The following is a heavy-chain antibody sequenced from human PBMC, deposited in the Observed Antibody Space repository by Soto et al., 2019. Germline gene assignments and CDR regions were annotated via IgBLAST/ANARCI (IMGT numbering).Heavy chain of an antibody. J-gene: IGHJ6*02. CDR2: ISAYNGNT. CDR3: ASSPHTDCSSPSCFLHSGMDV. V-gene: IGHV1-18*04. D-gene: IGHD2-2*01. Sequence: ASVKVSCKATGYTFTSYGISWVRQAPGQGLEWMGWISAYNGNTNYAQKLQGRVTMTTDTSTSTAYMELRSLRSDDTAVYYCASSPHTDCSSPSCFLHSGMDVWGQGTTVTVSS. CDR1: GYTFTSYG.